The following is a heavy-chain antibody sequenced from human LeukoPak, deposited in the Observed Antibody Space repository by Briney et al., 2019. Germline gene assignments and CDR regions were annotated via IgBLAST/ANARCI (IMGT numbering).Heavy chain of an antibody. Sequence: GGSLRLSCAASGFIFSRYWMTWVRQAPGKGLEWVANIKPDGSEKKYVDSVKSRFTISRDNAKNSLYLQMNSLRAEDTAVYYCARDEGYFQHWGQGTLVTVSS. CDR3: ARDEGYFQH. CDR2: IKPDGSEK. V-gene: IGHV3-7*01. CDR1: GFIFSRYW. J-gene: IGHJ1*01.